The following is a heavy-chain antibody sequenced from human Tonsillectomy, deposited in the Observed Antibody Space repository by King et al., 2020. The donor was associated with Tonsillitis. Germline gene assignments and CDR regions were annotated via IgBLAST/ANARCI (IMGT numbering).Heavy chain of an antibody. CDR2: IYYSGST. CDR1: GGSISSSSYY. D-gene: IGHD6-13*01. Sequence: LQLQESGPGLVKPSETLSLTCTVSGGSISSSSYYWGWIRQPPGKGLEWIGSIYYSGSTYYNPSLKSRVTISVDTSKNQFSLKLSSVTAADTAVYYCARQQSVEGAQLLVSDYWGQGTLVTVSS. V-gene: IGHV4-39*01. J-gene: IGHJ4*02. CDR3: ARQQSVEGAQLLVSDY.